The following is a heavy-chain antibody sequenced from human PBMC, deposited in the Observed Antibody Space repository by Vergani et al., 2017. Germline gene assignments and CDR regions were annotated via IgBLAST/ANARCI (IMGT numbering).Heavy chain of an antibody. CDR3: AGALRGFGEFAFDY. V-gene: IGHV4-59*10. CDR2: IYTSGST. D-gene: IGHD3-10*01. J-gene: IGHJ4*02. Sequence: QVQLQQWGAGLLKPSETLSLTCAVYGGSFSGYYWSWIRQPAGKGLEWIGRIYTSGSTNYNPSLKSRVTISVDTSKNQFSLKLSSVTAADTAVYYCAGALRGFGEFAFDYWGQGTLVTVSS. CDR1: GGSFSGYY.